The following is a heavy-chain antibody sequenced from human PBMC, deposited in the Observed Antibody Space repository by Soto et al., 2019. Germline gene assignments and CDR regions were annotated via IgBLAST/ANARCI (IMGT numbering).Heavy chain of an antibody. V-gene: IGHV3-74*01. Sequence: LSLSCAASGFAFSSEWMHWVRQAPGKGLVWVSRIDPYDTGITYADSVKGRFTISRDNAKNTLYLQMNSLRAEDTAVYYCTSDTFGARDSWGQGTLVTVSS. CDR2: IDPYDTGI. CDR3: TSDTFGARDS. CDR1: GFAFSSEW. J-gene: IGHJ4*02. D-gene: IGHD2-15*01.